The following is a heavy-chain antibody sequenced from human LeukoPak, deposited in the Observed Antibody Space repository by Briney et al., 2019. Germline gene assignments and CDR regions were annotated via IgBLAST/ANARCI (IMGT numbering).Heavy chain of an antibody. Sequence: GGSLRLSWAAYGFTFSRYGMEWVRQAPGKGLEWVAVIWYEGSKKYYADSVKGRFTISRDNSKNTLYLQMNSLRAEDTAVYYCARDLLDSGSYYGPQYYYYGMDVWGKGTTVTVSS. CDR1: GFTFSRYG. CDR3: ARDLLDSGSYYGPQYYYYGMDV. D-gene: IGHD3-10*01. CDR2: IWYEGSKK. J-gene: IGHJ6*04. V-gene: IGHV3-33*07.